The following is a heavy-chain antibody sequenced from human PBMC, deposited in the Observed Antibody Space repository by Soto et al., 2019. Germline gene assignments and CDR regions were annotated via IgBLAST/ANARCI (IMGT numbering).Heavy chain of an antibody. V-gene: IGHV1-69*01. D-gene: IGHD3-22*01. CDR3: ARAESTMIVTRNPRGGAFDI. CDR1: GGTFSSYA. CDR2: IIPIFGTA. Sequence: QVQLVQSGAEVKKPGSSVKVSCKASGGTFSSYAISWVRQAPGQGLEWMGGIIPIFGTANYAQKFQGRVTITADESTSTAYKELSSLRSEDTAVYYCARAESTMIVTRNPRGGAFDIWGQGTMVTVSS. J-gene: IGHJ3*02.